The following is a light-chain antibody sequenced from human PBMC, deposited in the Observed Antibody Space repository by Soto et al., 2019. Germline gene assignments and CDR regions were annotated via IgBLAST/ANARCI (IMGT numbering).Light chain of an antibody. CDR3: QHYGSSRGT. CDR1: QSFSSMY. J-gene: IGKJ1*01. V-gene: IGKV3-20*01. CDR2: GAS. Sequence: EIVLTQSPGTLSLSPGERATRSRRASQSFSSMYLAWYQQKPGQAPRLLIYGASSRATGIPDRFSGSGSGTDFTLTISRLEPEDFAVYYCQHYGSSRGTFGQGTKVDIK.